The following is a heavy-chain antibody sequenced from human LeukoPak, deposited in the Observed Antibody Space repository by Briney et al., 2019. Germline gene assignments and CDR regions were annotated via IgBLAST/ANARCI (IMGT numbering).Heavy chain of an antibody. V-gene: IGHV4-31*03. Sequence: SETLSLTCTVSGGSISSGGYYWSWIRQHPGKGLEWIGYIYYSGSTYYNPSLKSRVTISVDTSKNQFSLKLSSVTAADTAVYYCARARGLRYFGSGYLYYFDYWGQGTLVTVSS. J-gene: IGHJ4*02. D-gene: IGHD3-22*01. CDR2: IYYSGST. CDR3: ARARGLRYFGSGYLYYFDY. CDR1: GGSISSGGYY.